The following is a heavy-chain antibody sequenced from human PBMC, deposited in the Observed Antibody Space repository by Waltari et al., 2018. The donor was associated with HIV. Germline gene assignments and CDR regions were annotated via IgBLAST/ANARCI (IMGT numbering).Heavy chain of an antibody. D-gene: IGHD2-15*01. J-gene: IGHJ4*02. V-gene: IGHV1-46*01. CDR2: INPSGRST. Sequence: QVQLVPSGAEVKKPGASVKVSCESSGYTFTSYYMNWVRQAPGQGREWMGIINPSGRSTSYAQKCQGRVTMTRDTSTSTVYMEMSSMRSEDTAVYYWAREWGLKVVVAAKGGLDYWGQGTLVTVSS. CDR1: GYTFTSYY. CDR3: AREWGLKVVVAAKGGLDY.